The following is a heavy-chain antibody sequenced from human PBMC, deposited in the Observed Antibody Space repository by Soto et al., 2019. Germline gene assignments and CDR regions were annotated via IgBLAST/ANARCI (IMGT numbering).Heavy chain of an antibody. V-gene: IGHV5-51*01. J-gene: IGHJ4*02. Sequence: EVQLVQSGAEVKKPGESLKISCKGSGYTFTRFWIAWVRQMPGKGLEWMGTIYPGDSDTRYSPSFQGQVTISADKSISTVYLQWSSLKASDTAMSYWARHGSGAGNVDYWGQGTLVTVSS. CDR1: GYTFTRFW. D-gene: IGHD3-10*01. CDR2: IYPGDSDT. CDR3: ARHGSGAGNVDY.